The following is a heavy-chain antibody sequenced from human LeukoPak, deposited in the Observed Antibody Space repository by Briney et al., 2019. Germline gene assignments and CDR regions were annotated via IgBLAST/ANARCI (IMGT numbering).Heavy chain of an antibody. D-gene: IGHD4-17*01. V-gene: IGHV3-7*01. CDR2: IKQDGSEK. Sequence: PGGSLRLSCAASGFTFSSYWMTWVRQAPGKGLEWVANIKQDGSEKFYADSVKGRFTISRDNAKNSLYLHMNNLRAEDTALYYCARDDYGFDPWGQGTLVTVSS. J-gene: IGHJ5*02. CDR3: ARDDYGFDP. CDR1: GFTFSSYW.